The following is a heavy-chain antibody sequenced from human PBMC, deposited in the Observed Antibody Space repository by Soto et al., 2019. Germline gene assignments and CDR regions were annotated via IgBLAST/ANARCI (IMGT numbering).Heavy chain of an antibody. CDR1: GGSISSYY. CDR2: IYYSGST. Sequence: SETLSLTCTVSGGSISSYYWSWIRQPPGKGLEWIGYIYYSGSTNYNPSLKSRVTISVDTSKNQFSLKLSSVTAADTAVYYCARRGYCSGGSCYSELDYWGQGTLVTVSS. J-gene: IGHJ4*02. V-gene: IGHV4-59*08. D-gene: IGHD2-15*01. CDR3: ARRGYCSGGSCYSELDY.